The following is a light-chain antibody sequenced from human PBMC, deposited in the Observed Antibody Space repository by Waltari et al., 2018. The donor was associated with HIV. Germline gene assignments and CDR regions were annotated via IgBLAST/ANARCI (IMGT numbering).Light chain of an antibody. Sequence: SYVLTQPPSVSVAPGQTARITCGGNNIAATKSVHWYRLNPGQAPLLVIYDDRDRPSGIPDRFSGSSSGDTATLTISRAEAGDEADYYCQVWDGRGDPVIFGGGTKLAVV. V-gene: IGLV3-21*02. CDR2: DDR. J-gene: IGLJ2*01. CDR3: QVWDGRGDPVI. CDR1: NIAATKS.